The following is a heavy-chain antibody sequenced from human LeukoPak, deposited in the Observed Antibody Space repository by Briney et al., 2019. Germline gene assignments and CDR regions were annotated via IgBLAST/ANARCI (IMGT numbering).Heavy chain of an antibody. CDR1: GFTFNTYG. J-gene: IGHJ3*02. D-gene: IGHD3-10*01. CDR3: ARLYGSGYDAFDI. CDR2: ITSGGLYT. Sequence: PGGSLRLSCAASGFTFNTYGMNWVRQAPGRGLEWVSSITSGGLYTYYTDSVKGRFTNSRDNAKSSLYLQMNSLRAEDTAVYYCARLYGSGYDAFDIWGQGTMVTVSS. V-gene: IGHV3-21*01.